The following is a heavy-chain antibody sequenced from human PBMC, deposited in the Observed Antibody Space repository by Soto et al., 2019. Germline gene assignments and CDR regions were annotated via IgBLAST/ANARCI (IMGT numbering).Heavy chain of an antibody. V-gene: IGHV4-39*01. CDR1: GGSISSSSYY. J-gene: IGHJ6*02. D-gene: IGHD3-10*01. CDR2: IYYSGST. CDR3: ARRGDGSDWDYYYGMDV. Sequence: PSETLSLTCTVSGGSISSSSYYWGWIRQPSGKGLEWIGSIYYSGSTYYNPSLKSRVTISVDTSKNQFSLKLSSVTAADTAVYYCARRGDGSDWDYYYGMDVWGQGTTVTVSS.